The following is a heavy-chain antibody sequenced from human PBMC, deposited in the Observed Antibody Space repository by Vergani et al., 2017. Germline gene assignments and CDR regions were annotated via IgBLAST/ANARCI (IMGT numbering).Heavy chain of an antibody. Sequence: EVQLVESGGGLVQPGGSLRLSCAASGFTVSSNYMSWVRQAPGKGLEWVSVIYSGGSTYYADSVKGRFTISRDNAKNSLYLQMNSLRAEDTAVYYCARGRYDFWSGYYKRGAFDIWGQGTMVTVSS. J-gene: IGHJ3*02. D-gene: IGHD3-3*01. CDR2: IYSGGST. V-gene: IGHV3-66*01. CDR1: GFTVSSNY. CDR3: ARGRYDFWSGYYKRGAFDI.